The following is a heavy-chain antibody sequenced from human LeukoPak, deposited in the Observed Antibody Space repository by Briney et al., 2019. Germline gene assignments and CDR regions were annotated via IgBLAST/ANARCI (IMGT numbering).Heavy chain of an antibody. CDR3: ARDYYDSSGYPKLFDY. V-gene: IGHV3-30*02. J-gene: IGHJ4*02. Sequence: GGSLRLPCAASGFTFSSYGMHWVRQAPGKGLEWVAFIRYDGSNKYYADSVKGRFTISRDNSKNTLYLQMNSLRAEDTAVYYCARDYYDSSGYPKLFDYWGQGTLVTVSS. D-gene: IGHD3-22*01. CDR1: GFTFSSYG. CDR2: IRYDGSNK.